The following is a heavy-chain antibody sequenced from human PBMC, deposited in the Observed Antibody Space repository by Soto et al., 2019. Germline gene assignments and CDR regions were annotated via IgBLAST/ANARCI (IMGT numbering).Heavy chain of an antibody. J-gene: IGHJ4*02. CDR3: ARVLIAGVTTD. CDR1: GGSFSGYY. Sequence: QVQLQQWGAGLLKPSETLSLTCAVYGGSFSGYYWSWIRQPPGKGLEWIGESNHVGSTNYNPSLKSRVTMSVDPSKNQVSRRLTSVPDAATAVYYCARVLIAGVTTDWGQGTLVIVSS. V-gene: IGHV4-34*01. CDR2: SNHVGST. D-gene: IGHD5-18*01.